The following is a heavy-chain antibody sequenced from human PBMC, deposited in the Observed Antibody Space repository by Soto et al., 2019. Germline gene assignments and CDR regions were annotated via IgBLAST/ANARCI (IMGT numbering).Heavy chain of an antibody. CDR2: IYYSGST. V-gene: IGHV4-61*01. J-gene: IGHJ3*02. CDR1: GGSVSSGSYY. D-gene: IGHD3-10*01. Sequence: PSETLSLTCTVSGGSVSSGSYYWSWIRQPPGKGLEWIGYIYYSGSTNYNPSLKSRVTISVDTSKNQFSLKLSSVTAADTAVYYCAREQFGELSSDAFDIWGQGTMVTVSS. CDR3: AREQFGELSSDAFDI.